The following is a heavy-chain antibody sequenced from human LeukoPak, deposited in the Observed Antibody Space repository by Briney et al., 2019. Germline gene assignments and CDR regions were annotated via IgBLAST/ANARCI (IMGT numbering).Heavy chain of an antibody. CDR2: INHSGST. CDR3: ARYSRYYDFWSGYYFDY. D-gene: IGHD3-3*01. V-gene: IGHV4-34*01. CDR1: GGSFSGYY. Sequence: SETLSLTCAVYGGSFSGYYWSWIRQPPGKGLEWIGEINHSGSTNYNPSLKSRVTISVDTSKNQFSLKLSSVTAADTAVYYCARYSRYYDFWSGYYFDYWGQGTLVTASS. J-gene: IGHJ4*02.